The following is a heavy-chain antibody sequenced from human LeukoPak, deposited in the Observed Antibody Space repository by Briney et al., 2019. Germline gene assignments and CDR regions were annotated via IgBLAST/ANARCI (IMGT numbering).Heavy chain of an antibody. CDR1: GGSFSYYY. CDR3: ARGGFYCGDDCYVDY. D-gene: IGHD2-21*02. V-gene: IGHV4-34*01. Sequence: SETLSLTCAVYGGSFSYYYWSWIRQPPEKGLEWIGEINRSGSTNYNPSLKSRVTISVGTSKNQFSLKLSSVTAADTAVYYCARGGFYCGDDCYVDYWGQGTLVTVSS. CDR2: INRSGST. J-gene: IGHJ4*02.